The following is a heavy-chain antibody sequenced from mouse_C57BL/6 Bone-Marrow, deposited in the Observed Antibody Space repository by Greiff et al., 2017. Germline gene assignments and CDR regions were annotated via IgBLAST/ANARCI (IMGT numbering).Heavy chain of an antibody. CDR2: INPYNGDT. CDR3: ARSLYSNYVGNFDY. Sequence: DVKLQESGPELVKPGDSVKISCKACGYSFTGYFMNWVMQSHGKSLEWIGRINPYNGDTFYNQKFKGKATLTVDKSSSTAHMELRSLTSEDSAVYYCARSLYSNYVGNFDYWGQGTTLTVSS. J-gene: IGHJ2*01. V-gene: IGHV1-20*01. D-gene: IGHD2-5*01. CDR1: GYSFTGYF.